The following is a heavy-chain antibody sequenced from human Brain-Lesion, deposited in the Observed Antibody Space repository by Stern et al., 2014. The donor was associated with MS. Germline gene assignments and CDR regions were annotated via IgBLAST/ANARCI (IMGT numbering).Heavy chain of an antibody. V-gene: IGHV1-69*17. CDR2: FIPIFGMP. J-gene: IGHJ3*02. D-gene: IGHD3-22*01. Sequence: VQLVESGAEVKKPGSSVKVSCKASGGTFSSYAISWVRQAPGQGLEWMGGFIPIFGMPNYAQKFQGRVTITADKSTSTAYMELSSLRSEDTAVYYCARDYRPGYYYDSSGYFMSFDICGQGTMVTVSS. CDR3: ARDYRPGYYYDSSGYFMSFDI. CDR1: GGTFSSYA.